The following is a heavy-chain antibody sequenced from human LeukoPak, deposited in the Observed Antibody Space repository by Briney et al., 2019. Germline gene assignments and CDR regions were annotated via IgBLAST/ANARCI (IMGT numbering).Heavy chain of an antibody. V-gene: IGHV3-30*02. Sequence: GGSLRLSCAASGFTFSSYGMHWVRQAPGKGLEWVAFIRYDGSNKYYADSVKGRFTISRDNSKNTLYLQMNSLRAEDTAVYYCAKGYSSSSGWFDPWGQGTLVTVSS. CDR1: GFTFSSYG. CDR2: IRYDGSNK. J-gene: IGHJ5*02. CDR3: AKGYSSSSGWFDP. D-gene: IGHD6-6*01.